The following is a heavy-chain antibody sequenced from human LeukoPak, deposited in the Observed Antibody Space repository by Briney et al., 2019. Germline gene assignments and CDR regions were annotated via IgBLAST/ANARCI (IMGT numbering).Heavy chain of an antibody. D-gene: IGHD2-2*01. V-gene: IGHV5-51*01. Sequence: GESLKISYKGSGYSFTSYWIGWVRQMPGKGLEWMGIIYPGDSDTRYSPSFQGQVTISADKSISTAYLQWSSLKASDTAMYYCARQDIVVVPAANSYYYYMDVWGKGTMVTVSS. CDR2: IYPGDSDT. CDR3: ARQDIVVVPAANSYYYYMDV. J-gene: IGHJ6*03. CDR1: GYSFTSYW.